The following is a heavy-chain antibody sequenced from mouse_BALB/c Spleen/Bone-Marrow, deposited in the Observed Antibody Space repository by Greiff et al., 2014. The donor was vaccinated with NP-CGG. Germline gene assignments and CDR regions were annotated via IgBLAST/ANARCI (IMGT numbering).Heavy chain of an antibody. CDR3: ARHEYGNYVGMDY. D-gene: IGHD2-10*02. Sequence: EVQLQQSGPELVKPGASMKISCKASGYSFTGYTMNWVKQSHGKNLEWIGLINPYDGGTSYNQKFKGKATLTVDKSSSTAYMELLRLTSEDSDVYDCARHEYGNYVGMDYWGQGTSVTVSS. V-gene: IGHV1-26*01. J-gene: IGHJ4*01. CDR1: GYSFTGYT. CDR2: INPYDGGT.